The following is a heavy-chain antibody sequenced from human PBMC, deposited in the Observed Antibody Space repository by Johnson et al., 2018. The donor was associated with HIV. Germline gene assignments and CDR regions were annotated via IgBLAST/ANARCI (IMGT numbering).Heavy chain of an antibody. J-gene: IGHJ3*02. Sequence: VQLVESGGSVVRPGGSLRLSCAASGFTFDDYGMSWVRQAPGKGLEWVSGIKSKTDGGTTDYAAPVKGRFTISRDDSKNTLYLQMNSLKTEDTAVYYCMTMATTHEGYAFDIWGQGTMVTVSS. CDR2: IKSKTDGGTT. V-gene: IGHV3-15*01. CDR1: GFTFDDYG. CDR3: MTMATTHEGYAFDI. D-gene: IGHD5-24*01.